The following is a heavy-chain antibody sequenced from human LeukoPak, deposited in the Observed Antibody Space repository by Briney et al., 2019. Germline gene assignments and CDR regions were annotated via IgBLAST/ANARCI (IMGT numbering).Heavy chain of an antibody. Sequence: GGSLRLSCAASGFTFTTYGMSWLRQAPGKGLEWVSRISGSGATTDYADSVKGRFTISRDNSKNTLFLQMNSLRAEDAAVYYFAKMTTGYYYTAFDIWGQGTMVTVSS. J-gene: IGHJ3*02. V-gene: IGHV3-23*01. CDR2: ISGSGATT. CDR1: GFTFTTYG. CDR3: AKMTTGYYYTAFDI. D-gene: IGHD3-22*01.